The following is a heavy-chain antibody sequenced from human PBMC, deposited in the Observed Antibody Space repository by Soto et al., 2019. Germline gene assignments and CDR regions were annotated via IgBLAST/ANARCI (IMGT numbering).Heavy chain of an antibody. V-gene: IGHV1-69*01. CDR3: AGTHFDTSGDYPSAVEY. CDR2: IIIFFGTA. CDR1: GGTFNSYV. J-gene: IGHJ4*02. D-gene: IGHD3-22*01. Sequence: QVQLVQSGAEVKKPGSSVKVSCKASGGTFNSYVINWVRQAPGQGLEWMGGIIIFFGTAEYAQKFQGRVTITADEGASTAYRELTSLKSGDTAFYYCAGTHFDTSGDYPSAVEYWGQGTQVSVSS.